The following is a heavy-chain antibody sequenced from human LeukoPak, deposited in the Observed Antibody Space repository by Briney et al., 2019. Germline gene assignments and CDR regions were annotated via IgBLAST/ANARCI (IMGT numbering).Heavy chain of an antibody. CDR3: ARQLVPGGIGFGNWFDP. D-gene: IGHD2-2*01. CDR2: MYYSGYT. Sequence: PSETLSLTCTVSGGSISSSSYYWAWIRQPPGKGLEWIGSMYYSGYTYYNPSLKSRVTLSVDTSKNQFSLKLSSVTAADTAVYYCARQLVPGGIGFGNWFDPWGQGTLVTVSS. V-gene: IGHV4-39*01. CDR1: GGSISSSSYY. J-gene: IGHJ5*02.